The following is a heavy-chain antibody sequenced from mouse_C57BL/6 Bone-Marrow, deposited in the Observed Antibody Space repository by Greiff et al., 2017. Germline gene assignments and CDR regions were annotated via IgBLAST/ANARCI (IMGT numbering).Heavy chain of an antibody. D-gene: IGHD1-1*01. CDR3: ARGYYYGSSSNWYIDV. V-gene: IGHV1-69*01. CDR1: GYTFTSYW. Sequence: QVQLQQPGAELVMPGASVKLSCKASGYTFTSYWMHWVKPRPGQGLEWIGEIDPSDSYTNYNQKFKGKSTLTVDKSSSTAYMQLSSLTSEDSAVYYCARGYYYGSSSNWYIDVWGTGTTVTVSS. J-gene: IGHJ1*03. CDR2: IDPSDSYT.